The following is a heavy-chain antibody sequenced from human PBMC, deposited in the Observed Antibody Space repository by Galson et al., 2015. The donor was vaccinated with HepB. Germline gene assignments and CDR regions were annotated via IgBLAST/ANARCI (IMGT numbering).Heavy chain of an antibody. D-gene: IGHD1-1*01. Sequence: SLRLSCAASGFTFSDYAIHWVRQPPGKGLEWVSGIGSSGRTYYTDSVKGRFTISRDNSKNTVFLQMNSLRAEDTAEYFCAVNMKRGTSDYWGQGTRVTVSS. CDR1: GFTFSDYA. CDR2: IGSSGRT. V-gene: IGHV3-23*01. CDR3: AVNMKRGTSDY. J-gene: IGHJ4*02.